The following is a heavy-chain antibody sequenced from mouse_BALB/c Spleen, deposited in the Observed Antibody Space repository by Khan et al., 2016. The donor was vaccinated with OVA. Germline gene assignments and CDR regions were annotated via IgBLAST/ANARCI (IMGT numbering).Heavy chain of an antibody. CDR3: GRDGADQRNDGWFAF. Sequence: LEESGAELARPGASVKMSCKASGYTFTSYTIHWIKLRPGQGLEWIGFINPSNGYTNYNQKFKDKATLTADKSSTTVYMQLSSLTSDDSAVYNFGRDGADQRNDGWFAFWGQGTLVTVSA. D-gene: IGHD2-14*01. CDR2: INPSNGYT. CDR1: GYTFTSYT. V-gene: IGHV1-4*01. J-gene: IGHJ3*01.